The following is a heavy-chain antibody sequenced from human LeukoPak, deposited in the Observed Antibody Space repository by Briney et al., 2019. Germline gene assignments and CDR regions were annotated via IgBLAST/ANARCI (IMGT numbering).Heavy chain of an antibody. CDR3: AIHIVVVPAAKKKNWFDP. Sequence: SETLSLTCTVYGGSFSGYYWSWIRQPPGKGLEWIGEINHSGSTNYNPSLKSRVTISVDTSKNQFSLKLSSVTAADTAVYYCAIHIVVVPAAKKKNWFDPWGQGTLVTVSS. D-gene: IGHD2-2*01. J-gene: IGHJ5*02. V-gene: IGHV4-34*01. CDR1: GGSFSGYY. CDR2: INHSGST.